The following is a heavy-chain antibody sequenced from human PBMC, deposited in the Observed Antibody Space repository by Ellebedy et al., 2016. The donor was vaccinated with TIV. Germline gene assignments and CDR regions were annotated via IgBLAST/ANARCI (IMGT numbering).Heavy chain of an antibody. Sequence: PGGSLRLSCAAPGITFTTYDVHWVRQAPGKGLEWVAAISYDGRNKPYADSVRGRFTISRDKSKNTVYLQMNSLRAHDTAVYYCARGGFGSWFDYWGQGTLVTVSS. CDR2: ISYDGRNK. CDR3: ARGGFGSWFDY. D-gene: IGHD6-13*01. J-gene: IGHJ4*02. CDR1: GITFTTYD. V-gene: IGHV3-30-3*01.